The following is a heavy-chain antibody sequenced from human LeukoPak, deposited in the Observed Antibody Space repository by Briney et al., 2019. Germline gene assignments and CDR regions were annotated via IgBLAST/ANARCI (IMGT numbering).Heavy chain of an antibody. CDR2: ISGSGGST. D-gene: IGHD6-6*01. V-gene: IGHV3-23*01. Sequence: AGSMRLSCAASGPIFSSYAMSWVRQAPGKGREWVSAISGSGGSTYYTDSVKGRFTISRDNSKNTLYLQMNSVRAEDTAVYYCAKTISVARYCFDYWGQGTLVTVSS. CDR3: AKTISVARYCFDY. J-gene: IGHJ4*02. CDR1: GPIFSSYA.